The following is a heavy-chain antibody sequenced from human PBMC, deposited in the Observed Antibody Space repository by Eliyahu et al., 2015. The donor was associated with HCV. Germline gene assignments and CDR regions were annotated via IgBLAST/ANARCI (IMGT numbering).Heavy chain of an antibody. CDR3: AHRGGGGSFDY. V-gene: IGHV2-5*02. J-gene: IGHJ4*02. D-gene: IGHD3-16*01. CDR1: GFSLSTSGVA. CDR2: IYWDDDQ. Sequence: QITLKESGPTLVTPTQTLTLTCSFSGFSLSTSGVAVGWVRQPPGKALEWLALIYWDDDQRYSPSLKSRLTIAKDTSKNQVVLTMTNMDPVDTATYYCAHRGGGGSFDYWGQGTLVTVSS.